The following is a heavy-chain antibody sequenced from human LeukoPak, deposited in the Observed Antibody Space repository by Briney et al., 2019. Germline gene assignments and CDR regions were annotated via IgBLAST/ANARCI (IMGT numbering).Heavy chain of an antibody. Sequence: ASVKVSCKASGYTFTGYYMHWVRQAPGQGLEWMGWISAYNGDTNSAQKFQGRVTMTTDTSASTAYMELRSLRSDDTAVYYCARPLTYYYDSNGRYAFEIWGQGTMVAVSS. CDR1: GYTFTGYY. V-gene: IGHV1-18*04. D-gene: IGHD3-22*01. CDR2: ISAYNGDT. CDR3: ARPLTYYYDSNGRYAFEI. J-gene: IGHJ3*02.